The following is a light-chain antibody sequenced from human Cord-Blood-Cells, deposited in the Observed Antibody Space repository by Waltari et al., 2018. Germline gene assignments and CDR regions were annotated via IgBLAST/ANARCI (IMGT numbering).Light chain of an antibody. CDR1: SLRSYY. Sequence: SSELTQDPAVSVALGQTVMITCQGDSLRSYYASWYKQKPGQAPVILIHGKNNRPSGVPDRFSGSSSGNTASLTSTGAQAGDEADYYCNSRDSSGNHWVFGGGTKLTVL. CDR2: GKN. CDR3: NSRDSSGNHWV. V-gene: IGLV3-19*01. J-gene: IGLJ3*02.